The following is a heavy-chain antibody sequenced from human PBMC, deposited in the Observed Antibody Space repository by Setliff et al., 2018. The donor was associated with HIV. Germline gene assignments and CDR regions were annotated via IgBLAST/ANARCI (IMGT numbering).Heavy chain of an antibody. J-gene: IGHJ4*02. CDR1: GYFFLDSW. Sequence: PGESLKISCKGSGYFFLDSWIGWVRQMPGKGLEWVAIIYPGDSVTRYGPSFQGQVFISADRSITTAYLEWSSLKPSDTAMYYCIRRRRAPGTEDLEAVWGQGTLVTVSS. CDR3: IRRRRAPGTEDLEAV. D-gene: IGHD1-26*01. CDR2: IYPGDSVT. V-gene: IGHV5-51*01.